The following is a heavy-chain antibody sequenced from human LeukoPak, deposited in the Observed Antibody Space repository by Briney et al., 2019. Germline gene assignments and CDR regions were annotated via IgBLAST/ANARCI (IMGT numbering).Heavy chain of an antibody. D-gene: IGHD2-8*01. CDR2: TYYRSKWYN. V-gene: IGHV6-1*01. J-gene: IGHJ4*02. CDR1: GDSVSSNSAA. CDR3: ARLSCTNGVCYKFDY. Sequence: SQTLSLTCAISGDSVSSNSAAWNWIRQSPSRGLEWLGRTYYRSKWYNDYAVSVKSRINIKPDTSKNQFSLQLNSVTPEDTAVYYCARLSCTNGVCYKFDYWGQGTLVTVSS.